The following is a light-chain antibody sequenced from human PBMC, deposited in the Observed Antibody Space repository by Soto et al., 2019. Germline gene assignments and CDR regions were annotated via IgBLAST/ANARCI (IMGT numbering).Light chain of an antibody. CDR3: QQSGNSLIT. Sequence: DILVTQSPESVPVSLGGGASMNCKSSQSVTSGYLAWYQQKPGQAPRLLIYGASTRATGIPDRFSGSGSGTDFTLTISRLEPEDFAVYSCQQSGNSLITSGLGTRLEIK. J-gene: IGKJ5*01. CDR2: GAS. CDR1: QSVTSGY. V-gene: IGKV3-20*01.